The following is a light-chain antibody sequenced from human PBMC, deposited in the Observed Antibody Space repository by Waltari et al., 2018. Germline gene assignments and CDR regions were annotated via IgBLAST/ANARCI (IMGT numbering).Light chain of an antibody. V-gene: IGLV1-40*01. CDR1: SSNIGANFD. J-gene: IGLJ2*01. CDR3: QSYDSSLSLVV. CDR2: GNV. Sequence: QSVLTQPPSVSGAPGQRVTISCTWSSSNIGANFDVHWYQHLPGTAPRLLIYGNVNRPSGVPDRFSGSKSGTSASLAITGLQAEDEANYYCQSYDSSLSLVVFGGGTRLTVL.